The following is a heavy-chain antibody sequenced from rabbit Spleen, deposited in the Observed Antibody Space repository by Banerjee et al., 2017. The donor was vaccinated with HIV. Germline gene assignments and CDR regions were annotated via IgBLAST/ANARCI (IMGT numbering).Heavy chain of an antibody. CDR2: IGTGSGGVT. V-gene: IGHV1S40*01. J-gene: IGHJ4*01. CDR3: AREYVNTFNL. D-gene: IGHD1-1*01. CDR1: GVSFSDKDV. Sequence: QSLEESGGDLVKPGASLTLTCTASGVSFSDKDVMCWVRQAPGKGLEWIACIGTGSGGVTYYASWAKSRFTISQTSSTTVTLQMTSLTAADTATYFCAREYVNTFNLWGQGTLVTVS.